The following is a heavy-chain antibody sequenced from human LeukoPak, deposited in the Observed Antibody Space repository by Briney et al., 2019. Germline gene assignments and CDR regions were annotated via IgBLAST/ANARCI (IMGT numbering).Heavy chain of an antibody. J-gene: IGHJ4*02. CDR2: ISSDSSYI. D-gene: IGHD1-1*01. Sequence: PGGPLRLSCAASGFTFSSYSMNWVRQAPGKGLEWVSSISSDSSYIYYADSVKGRFTISRDNAKDSLYLQMNSLRAEDTAVYYCAREMSTTPGYWGQGTLVTVSS. V-gene: IGHV3-21*01. CDR1: GFTFSSYS. CDR3: AREMSTTPGY.